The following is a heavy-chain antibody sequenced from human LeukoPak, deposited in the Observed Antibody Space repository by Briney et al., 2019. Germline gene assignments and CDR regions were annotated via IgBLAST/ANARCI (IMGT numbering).Heavy chain of an antibody. CDR3: ARDVYYYGSGSYTPYYFDY. Sequence: SETLSLTCTVSGGSISSYCWSWIRQPAGKGLEWIGRIYTSGSTNYNPSLKSRVTMSVDASKNQFSLKLSSVTAADTAVYYCARDVYYYGSGSYTPYYFDYWGQGTLVTVSS. V-gene: IGHV4-4*07. J-gene: IGHJ4*02. CDR1: GGSISSYC. D-gene: IGHD3-10*01. CDR2: IYTSGST.